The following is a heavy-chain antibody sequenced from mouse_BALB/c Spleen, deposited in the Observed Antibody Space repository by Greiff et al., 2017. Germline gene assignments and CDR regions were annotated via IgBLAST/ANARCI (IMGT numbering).Heavy chain of an antibody. CDR2: IYPGDGNT. D-gene: IGHD2-4*01. Sequence: QVQLQQSGPELVRPGVSVKISCKGSGYTFTDYAIHWVKQRPGQGLEWIGWIYPGDGNTKYNEKFKGKTTLTADKSSSAAYMLLSSLTSEDSAIYFCARDYDYDGDYFDYWGQGTTLTVSS. V-gene: IGHV1S56*01. CDR3: ARDYDYDGDYFDY. J-gene: IGHJ2*01. CDR1: GYTFTDYA.